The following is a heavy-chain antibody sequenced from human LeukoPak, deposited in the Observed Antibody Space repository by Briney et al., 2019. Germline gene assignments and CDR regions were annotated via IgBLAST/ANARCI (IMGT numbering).Heavy chain of an antibody. J-gene: IGHJ3*02. CDR2: MNPNSGNT. D-gene: IGHD3-22*01. Sequence: GASVKVSCKASGYTFTSYGISWVRQAPGQGLEWMGWMNPNSGNTGYAQKFQGRVTMTRNTSISTAYMELSSLRSEDTAVYYCARGPSSSYYDSREFDAFDIWGQGTMVTVSS. V-gene: IGHV1-8*02. CDR3: ARGPSSSYYDSREFDAFDI. CDR1: GYTFTSYG.